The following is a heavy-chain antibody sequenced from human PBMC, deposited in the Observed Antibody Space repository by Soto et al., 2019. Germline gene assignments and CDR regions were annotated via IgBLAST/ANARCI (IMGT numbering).Heavy chain of an antibody. CDR2: ILYDGSNK. V-gene: IGHV3-30-3*01. J-gene: IGHJ4*02. D-gene: IGHD3-22*01. CDR1: GFTFSDYA. CDR3: ARDQMIITTQYYFDY. Sequence: QVQLVESGGGVVQPGRSLRLSCAASGFTFSDYAMHWVRQAPGKGLEWVAVILYDGSNKHYADSVKGRFTISRDNSXXTLFLQMNSLRAEDTAVYYCARDQMIITTQYYFDYWGQGTLVTVSS.